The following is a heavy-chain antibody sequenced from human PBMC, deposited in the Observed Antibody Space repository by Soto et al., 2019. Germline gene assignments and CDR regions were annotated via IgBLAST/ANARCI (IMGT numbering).Heavy chain of an antibody. CDR2: VNHSGTT. Sequence: QVQLQQWGAGLFKPSETLSLTCAVYGGSFSGYYWTWIRQSPEKGLEWIGEVNHSGTTYYNPSLKPLVTISVHTPKNQFSLKMSSVTAADTAVYYCARGIGYCSSINCYSSRRLRFDSWGQGTLVTVSS. D-gene: IGHD2-2*01. CDR3: ARGIGYCSSINCYSSRRLRFDS. J-gene: IGHJ4*02. CDR1: GGSFSGYY. V-gene: IGHV4-34*01.